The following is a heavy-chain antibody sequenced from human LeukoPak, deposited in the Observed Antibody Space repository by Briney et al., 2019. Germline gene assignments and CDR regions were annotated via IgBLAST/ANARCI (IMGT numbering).Heavy chain of an antibody. D-gene: IGHD3-22*01. CDR2: IIPIFGTA. J-gene: IGHJ3*02. V-gene: IGHV1-69*13. Sequence: SVKVSCKASGGTFSSYAISWVRQAPGQGLEWMGGIIPIFGTANYAQKFQGRVTITADEFTSTAYMELSSLRSEDTAVYYCARSRANYYDSSGYLTGTAFDIWGQGTMVTVSS. CDR3: ARSRANYYDSSGYLTGTAFDI. CDR1: GGTFSSYA.